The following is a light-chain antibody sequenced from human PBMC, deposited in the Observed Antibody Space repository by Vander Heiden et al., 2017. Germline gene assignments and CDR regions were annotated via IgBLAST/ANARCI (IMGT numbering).Light chain of an antibody. V-gene: IGKV1-13*02. CDR2: DAA. CDR3: QQFNSYPLT. CDR1: QGISNS. J-gene: IGKJ3*01. Sequence: IQLSQAATALTDCVCDRVTITCRASQGISNSVARYQETVRKPPMLLIYDAASGVPYRFSGSGSGTDFTLAISSLQAEDFAIYYCQQFNSYPLTFGPGTKVDIK.